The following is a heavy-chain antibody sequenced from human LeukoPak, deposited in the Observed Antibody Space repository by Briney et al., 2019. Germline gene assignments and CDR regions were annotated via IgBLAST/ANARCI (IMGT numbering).Heavy chain of an antibody. CDR3: ARVGRQWLVDVYWFDP. CDR2: IYYSGST. Sequence: KPSETLSLTCTVSGGSISSYYWSWIRQPPGKGQEWIGYIYYSGSTNYNPSLKSRVTIAVDTSKNQFSLKLSSVTAADTAVYYCARVGRQWLVDVYWFDPWGQGTLVTVSS. D-gene: IGHD6-19*01. CDR1: GGSISSYY. V-gene: IGHV4-59*01. J-gene: IGHJ5*02.